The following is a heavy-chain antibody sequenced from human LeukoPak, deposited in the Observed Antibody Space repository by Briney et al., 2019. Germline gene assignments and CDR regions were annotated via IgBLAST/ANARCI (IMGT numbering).Heavy chain of an antibody. D-gene: IGHD5-24*01. CDR3: ARHRSGWLQSSFDY. Sequence: SETLSLTCTVSGGSITNYYWSWIRQFPGKGLEWIGYIYYNGSTNYSPSLKSRVSISVDTSKNQFSLRLTSVTAADTAVYYCARHRSGWLQSSFDYWGQGTLVTVSS. V-gene: IGHV4-59*01. CDR1: GGSITNYY. CDR2: IYYNGST. J-gene: IGHJ4*02.